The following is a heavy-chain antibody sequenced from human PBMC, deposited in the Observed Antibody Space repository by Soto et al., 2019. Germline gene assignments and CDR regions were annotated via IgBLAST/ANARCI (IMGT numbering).Heavy chain of an antibody. CDR2: ISHDGSVT. CDR1: GFTFSTSG. CDR3: AKDWGSSGWYNWFDP. J-gene: IGHJ5*02. D-gene: IGHD6-13*01. V-gene: IGHV3-30*18. Sequence: QVQMVESGGGVVQPGTSLRLSCATSGFTFSTSGMHWVRQAPGKGLEWVAMISHDGSVTYYTDSVQGRFTISRDTPKNTLYLQMNSLRDQVTAIYYCAKDWGSSGWYNWFDPWGQGTRVTVS.